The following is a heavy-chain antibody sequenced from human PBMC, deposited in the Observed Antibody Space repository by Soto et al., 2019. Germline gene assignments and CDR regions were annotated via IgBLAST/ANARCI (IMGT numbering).Heavy chain of an antibody. CDR1: GGSFSGYY. CDR3: ARNRKNGVPRSY. J-gene: IGHJ4*02. V-gene: IGHV4-34*01. CDR2: INHSGST. D-gene: IGHD4-17*01. Sequence: SETLSLTCAVYGGSFSGYYWSWIRQPPGKGLEWIGEINHSGSTNYNPSLKSRVTISVDTSKNQFSLKLSSVTAADTAVYYCARNRKNGVPRSYWGQGTLVTVSS.